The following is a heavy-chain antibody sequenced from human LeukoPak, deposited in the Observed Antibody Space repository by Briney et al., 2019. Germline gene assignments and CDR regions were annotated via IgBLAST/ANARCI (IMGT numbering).Heavy chain of an antibody. CDR1: SGSMSGYY. CDR2: VYVTGTT. J-gene: IGHJ4*02. CDR3: ARVGSGGAWFDF. V-gene: IGHV4-59*01. Sequence: SETLSLTCTVSSGSMSGYYWSWIRQPPGEGLEWIAYVYVTGTTNYNPSLKTRATISMDTSKNQLSLTLTSVTAADTAVYHCARVGSGGAWFDFWGQGTLVSVSS. D-gene: IGHD6-19*01.